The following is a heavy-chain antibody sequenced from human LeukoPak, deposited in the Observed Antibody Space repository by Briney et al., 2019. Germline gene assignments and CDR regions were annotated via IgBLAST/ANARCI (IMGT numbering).Heavy chain of an antibody. Sequence: PGGSLRLSCAASGFTFSSYGMHWVRQAPGKGLEWVAVIWCDGSNKYYADSVKGRFTISRDNSKNTLYLQMNSLRAEDTAVYCCASGYSSSWYPPLDYWGQGTLVTVSS. D-gene: IGHD6-13*01. J-gene: IGHJ4*02. CDR2: IWCDGSNK. CDR1: GFTFSSYG. V-gene: IGHV3-33*01. CDR3: ASGYSSSWYPPLDY.